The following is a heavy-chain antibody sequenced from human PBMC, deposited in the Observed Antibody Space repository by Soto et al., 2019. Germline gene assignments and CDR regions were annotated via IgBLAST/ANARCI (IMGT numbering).Heavy chain of an antibody. V-gene: IGHV4-4*02. D-gene: IGHD4-17*01. Sequence: QVQLQESGPGVMKPSGTLSLTCTVSGDSISSIKWGSWVRQPPGERLERIGEVFHSGTANYNPSLKSRLRFSADTSKNQFSLKLTSVTAADTAVYYCARAYGDYLVLGGYYLDSWGQGTLVTVSS. J-gene: IGHJ4*02. CDR2: VFHSGTA. CDR3: ARAYGDYLVLGGYYLDS. CDR1: GDSISSIKW.